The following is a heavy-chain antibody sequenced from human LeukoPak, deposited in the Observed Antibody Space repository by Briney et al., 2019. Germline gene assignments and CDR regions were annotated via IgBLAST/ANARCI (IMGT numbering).Heavy chain of an antibody. CDR2: IYYSGST. CDR1: GGSISSSSYY. CDR3: ARDHSYYDSSGYGRRWFDP. Sequence: KASETLSLTCTVSGGSISSSSYYWGWIRQPPGKGLEWIGSIYYSGSTYYNPSLKSRVTISVDTSKNQFSLKLSSVTAADAAVYYCARDHSYYDSSGYGRRWFDPWGQGTLVTVSS. J-gene: IGHJ5*02. V-gene: IGHV4-39*07. D-gene: IGHD3-22*01.